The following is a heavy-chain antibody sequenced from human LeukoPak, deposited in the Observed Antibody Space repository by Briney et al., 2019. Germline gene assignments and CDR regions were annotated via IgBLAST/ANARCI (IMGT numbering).Heavy chain of an antibody. J-gene: IGHJ4*02. CDR3: ARPTNYDFWSGIGY. CDR1: GFTFSSHA. D-gene: IGHD3-3*01. V-gene: IGHV3-23*01. Sequence: GGSLRLSCAASGFTFSSHAMSWVRQTPGKGLEWVSSLTGSGGRTYYADSVKGRFTISRDNARNTLYLQMNSLRAGDTAVYYCARPTNYDFWSGIGYWGQGTLVTVSS. CDR2: LTGSGGRT.